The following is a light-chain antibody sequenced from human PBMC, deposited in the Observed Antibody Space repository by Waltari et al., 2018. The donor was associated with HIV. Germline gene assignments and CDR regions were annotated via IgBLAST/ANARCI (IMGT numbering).Light chain of an antibody. CDR3: ISYTTTDFYV. V-gene: IGLV2-14*01. CDR2: EVG. J-gene: IGLJ1*01. CDR1: SSDMSTYNR. Sequence: QSALTQPASVSGSPGQSITISCTDSSSDMSTYNRVSWYQQHPGKAPKLIIYEVGNLPSGVSNRFAGSKSGNTASLTISGLQAEDEADYYCISYTTTDFYVFGPGTWVTVL.